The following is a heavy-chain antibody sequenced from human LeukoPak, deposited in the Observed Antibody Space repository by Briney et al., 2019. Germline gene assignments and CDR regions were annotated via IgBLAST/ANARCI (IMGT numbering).Heavy chain of an antibody. D-gene: IGHD2-2*01. CDR1: GFTFSSYG. V-gene: IGHV3-30*18. Sequence: PGRSLRLSCAASGFTFSSYGMHWVRQAPGRGLEWVAVISYDGSNKYYADSVEGRFTISRDNSKNTLYLQMNSLRAEDTAVYYCAKDRLRSISCYFDYWGQGTLVTVSS. J-gene: IGHJ4*02. CDR3: AKDRLRSISCYFDY. CDR2: ISYDGSNK.